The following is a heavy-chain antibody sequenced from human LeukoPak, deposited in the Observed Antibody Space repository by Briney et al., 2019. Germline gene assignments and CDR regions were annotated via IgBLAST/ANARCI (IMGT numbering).Heavy chain of an antibody. CDR3: ARARDYYYYMDV. Sequence: GGSLRLSCAASGFTFSSYSMNWVRQAPGKGLEWVSSISSSSSYIYYADSVKGRFTISRDNAKNSLYLQMNSLRAEDTAVYYCARARDYYYYMDVWGKGTTVTVSS. CDR2: ISSSSSYI. CDR1: GFTFSSYS. J-gene: IGHJ6*03. V-gene: IGHV3-21*01.